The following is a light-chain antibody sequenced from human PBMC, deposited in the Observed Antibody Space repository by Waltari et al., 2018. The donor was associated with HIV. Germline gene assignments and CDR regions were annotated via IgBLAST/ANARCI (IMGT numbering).Light chain of an antibody. CDR3: GAWDDSLRAGI. Sequence: QSLLTQPPSVSAAPGQRVTISCSGSSSNVGQRPVSWYHQFPGAAPKLLIYENYQRPSDIPDRFSGSKSGSSATLDITGLQAEDEADYYCGAWDDSLRAGIFGGGTKLSVL. V-gene: IGLV1-51*02. CDR2: ENY. CDR1: SSNVGQRP. J-gene: IGLJ2*01.